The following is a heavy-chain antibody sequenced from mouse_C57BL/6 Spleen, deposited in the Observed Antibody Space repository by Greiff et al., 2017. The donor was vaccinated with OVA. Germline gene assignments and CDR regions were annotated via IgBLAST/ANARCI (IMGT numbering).Heavy chain of an antibody. CDR2: IHPETGGT. V-gene: IGHV1-15*01. CDR1: GYTFTDYE. J-gene: IGHJ2*01. D-gene: IGHD2-2*01. CDR3: TRGGYDDY. Sequence: QVQLQQPGPDLVTPGASLTLSCKASGYTFTDYEIHWVNQTPVHGLEWIAAIHPETGGTAYNQKFKGKAILTADKSSSTAYMELRSLTSEGSAVYYCTRGGYDDYWGQGTTLTVSS.